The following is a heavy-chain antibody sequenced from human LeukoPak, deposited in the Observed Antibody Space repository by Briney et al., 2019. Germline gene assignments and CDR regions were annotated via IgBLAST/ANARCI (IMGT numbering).Heavy chain of an antibody. J-gene: IGHJ6*04. CDR2: IIPIFGTA. CDR1: GGTFSSYA. V-gene: IGHV1-69*13. D-gene: IGHD2-15*01. CDR3: AVHVCSGGSCYSEDYGMDV. Sequence: SVKVSCKASGGTFSSYAISWVRQAPGQGLEWMGGIIPIFGTANYAQEFQGRVTITADESTSTAYMELSSLRSEDTAVYYCAVHVCSGGSCYSEDYGMDVWGKGTTVTVSS.